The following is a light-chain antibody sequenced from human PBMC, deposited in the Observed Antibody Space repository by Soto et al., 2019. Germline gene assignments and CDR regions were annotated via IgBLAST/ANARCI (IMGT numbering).Light chain of an antibody. J-gene: IGKJ3*01. CDR2: DAS. CDR1: RRVSSY. V-gene: IGKV3-20*01. Sequence: EIVLTQSPATLSLSPGERATLSCRPSRRVSSYLAAYQQKPGHAPSLLINDASNRATGIPDNFSGSRSGTDFTLTITRLEPEDFAVYYCQQHGSSPPNFGPGTKVDIK. CDR3: QQHGSSPPN.